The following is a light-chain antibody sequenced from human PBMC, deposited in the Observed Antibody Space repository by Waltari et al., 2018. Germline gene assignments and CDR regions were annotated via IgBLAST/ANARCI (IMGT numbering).Light chain of an antibody. J-gene: IGKJ1*01. Sequence: DIVMTQSPDSLAVSLGERATINCKSSQSLLYNSNDKNYLAWYPQKPGQRPKLLIYWASTPHSGVPDRFSGSGSATDFTLTISSLQAEDVAVYYCQQYYSRRTFGQGTKVEIK. CDR2: WAS. CDR1: QSLLYNSNDKNY. CDR3: QQYYSRRT. V-gene: IGKV4-1*01.